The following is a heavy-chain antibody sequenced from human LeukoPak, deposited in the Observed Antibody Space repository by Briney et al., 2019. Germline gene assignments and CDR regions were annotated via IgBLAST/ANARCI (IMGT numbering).Heavy chain of an antibody. CDR1: GFTFSRAW. J-gene: IGHJ4*02. CDR3: ARGFHYDFWSGSYYFDY. D-gene: IGHD3-3*01. CDR2: ITNKPKSYNT. V-gene: IGHV3-72*01. Sequence: GGSLRLSCAASGFTFSRAWMNWVRQAPGKGLEWVGRITNKPKSYNTEYAASVKGRFTISRDDSKNSLYLQMNSLKTEDTAVYYCARGFHYDFWSGSYYFDYWGQGTLVTVSS.